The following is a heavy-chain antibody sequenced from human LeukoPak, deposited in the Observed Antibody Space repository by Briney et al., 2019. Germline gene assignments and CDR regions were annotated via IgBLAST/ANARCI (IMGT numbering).Heavy chain of an antibody. CDR1: GGSISSSSYY. V-gene: IGHV4-39*02. Sequence: SETRSLTCTVSGGSISSSSYYWGWIRQPPGKGLEWIGSIYYSGSTYYNPSLKSRVTISVDTSKNQFSLKLSSVTAADTAVYYCAREDPLAVAITPWGQGTLVTVSS. CDR2: IYYSGST. CDR3: AREDPLAVAITP. J-gene: IGHJ4*02. D-gene: IGHD6-19*01.